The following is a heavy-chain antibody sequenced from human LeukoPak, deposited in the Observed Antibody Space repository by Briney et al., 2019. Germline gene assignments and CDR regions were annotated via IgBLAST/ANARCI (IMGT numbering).Heavy chain of an antibody. CDR3: AKDGIWFGVYGDYYMDV. J-gene: IGHJ6*03. CDR1: GFTFSSYV. Sequence: GGSLRLSCAASGFTFSSYVMHWVRQAPGKGLEWVAFIWYDGSNKYYADSVKGRFTISRDNSKNTLSLQMNSLRAEDTAVYYCAKDGIWFGVYGDYYMDVWGKGTTVTISS. CDR2: IWYDGSNK. D-gene: IGHD3-10*01. V-gene: IGHV3-30*02.